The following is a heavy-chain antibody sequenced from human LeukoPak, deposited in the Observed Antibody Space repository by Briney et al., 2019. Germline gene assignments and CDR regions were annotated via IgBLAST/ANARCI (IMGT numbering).Heavy chain of an antibody. Sequence: ASVKVSCKASAYTFIADGISWVRQAPGQGLEWMGWISSYNGNTNYAQKFQGRVTMTTDTSTSTAYMELRSLRSDDTAVYYCARKNWEAYDYWGQGTLVTVSS. D-gene: IGHD7-27*01. CDR2: ISSYNGNT. V-gene: IGHV1-18*01. CDR1: AYTFIADG. CDR3: ARKNWEAYDY. J-gene: IGHJ4*02.